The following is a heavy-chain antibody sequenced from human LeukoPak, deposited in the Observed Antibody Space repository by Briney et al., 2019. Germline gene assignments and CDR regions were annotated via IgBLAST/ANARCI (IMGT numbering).Heavy chain of an antibody. Sequence: SETLSLICTVSGGSISGSSHYWAWIRQPPGKGLEWIGSLFYSGSSYNNPSLKSRVTMSVDTSKNLSSLKLNSLTAADPAVYYCARDFWPARYKQFASVGITENWFDPWGQGTLVTVSS. CDR3: ARDFWPARYKQFASVGITENWFDP. V-gene: IGHV4-39*07. D-gene: IGHD6-13*01. J-gene: IGHJ5*02. CDR2: LFYSGSS. CDR1: GGSISGSSHY.